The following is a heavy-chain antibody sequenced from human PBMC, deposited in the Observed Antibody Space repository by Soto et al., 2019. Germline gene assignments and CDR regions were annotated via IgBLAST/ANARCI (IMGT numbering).Heavy chain of an antibody. CDR1: GFTFSNAW. J-gene: IGHJ6*02. Sequence: GGSLRLSCAASGFTFSNAWMSWVRQAPGKGLEWVGRIKSKTDGGTTDYAAPVKGRFTISRDDSKNTLYLQMNSLKTEDTAVYYCARTFDYYGMDVWGQGTTVTVSS. V-gene: IGHV3-15*01. CDR2: IKSKTDGGTT. CDR3: ARTFDYYGMDV.